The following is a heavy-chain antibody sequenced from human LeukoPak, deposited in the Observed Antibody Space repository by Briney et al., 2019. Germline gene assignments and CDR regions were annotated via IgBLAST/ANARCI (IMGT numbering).Heavy chain of an antibody. CDR1: GLTFDDYA. V-gene: IGHV3-43*02. CDR3: AKEWYYHGSGSYLRYEYYFGMDV. CDR2: ISGGGGST. D-gene: IGHD3-10*01. J-gene: IGHJ6*02. Sequence: GGSLRLSCAASGLTFDDYAMLWVRQPPVQSLEWVSFISGGGGSTYYADSVKGRFTVSRDNSKNSLYLQMNSLRTEDTALYYCAKEWYYHGSGSYLRYEYYFGMDVWGQGTTVTVSS.